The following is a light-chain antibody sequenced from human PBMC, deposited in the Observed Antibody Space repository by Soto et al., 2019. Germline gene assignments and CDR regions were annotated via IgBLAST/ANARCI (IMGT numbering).Light chain of an antibody. J-gene: IGKJ1*01. Sequence: EIVLTQSPGTLSLSPGEGATLSCRTSQSVSSSFLAWYQQKPGQAPSLLIYGASSRATGIPDRFSGSGSGTDFTLTISRLEPEDFAVYYCQQYGSSGTFGQGTKVDIK. CDR1: QSVSSSF. CDR2: GAS. V-gene: IGKV3-20*01. CDR3: QQYGSSGT.